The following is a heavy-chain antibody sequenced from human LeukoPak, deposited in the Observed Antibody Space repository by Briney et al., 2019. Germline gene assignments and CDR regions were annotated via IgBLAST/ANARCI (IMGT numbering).Heavy chain of an antibody. CDR1: GFTFDDYA. CDR2: ISGDGGST. J-gene: IGHJ4*02. CDR3: ATGHLSYDSSGYYYFDY. Sequence: GGSLRLSCAASGFTFDDYAMHSVRQAPGKGLEWVSLISGDGGSTYYADSVKGRFTISRDNSKNSLYLQMNSLRTEDTALYYCATGHLSYDSSGYYYFDYWGQGTLVTVSS. V-gene: IGHV3-43*02. D-gene: IGHD3-22*01.